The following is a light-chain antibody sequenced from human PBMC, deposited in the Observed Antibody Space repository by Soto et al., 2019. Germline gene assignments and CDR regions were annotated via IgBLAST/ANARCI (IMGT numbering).Light chain of an antibody. CDR1: QSVLYSSNNKNY. CDR2: WAS. Sequence: DIVMTQSPDSLAVSLGERATINCKSSQSVLYSSNNKNYLAWYQQRPGQPPELLIYWASSRESGVPDRFSGSGSGTDFTLTITSLQAEDVAVCYCQQYYSPPPTFGQGTKLEIK. J-gene: IGKJ2*01. V-gene: IGKV4-1*01. CDR3: QQYYSPPPT.